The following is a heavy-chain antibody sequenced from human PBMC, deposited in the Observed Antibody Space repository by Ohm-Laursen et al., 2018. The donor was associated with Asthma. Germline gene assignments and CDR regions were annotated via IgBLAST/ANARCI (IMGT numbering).Heavy chain of an antibody. D-gene: IGHD4-17*01. Sequence: SLRLSCAASGFTFSSYGMHWVRQAPGKGLEWVAVISYDGSNKYYADSVKGRFTISRDNSKNTLYLQMNSLRAEDTAVYYCAKDYGGYFDYWGQGTLVTVSS. CDR2: ISYDGSNK. J-gene: IGHJ4*02. CDR3: AKDYGGYFDY. V-gene: IGHV3-30*18. CDR1: GFTFSSYG.